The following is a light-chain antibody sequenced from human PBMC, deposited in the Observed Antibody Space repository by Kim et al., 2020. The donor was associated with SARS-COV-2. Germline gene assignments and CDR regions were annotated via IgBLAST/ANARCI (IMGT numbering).Light chain of an antibody. Sequence: DIQLTQSPSFLSASVGDRVTITCRASQGISSYLAWYQQKPGKAPKLLIYAAATLHSGVPSRFSGSGSGTEFTLTISSLQPEDFATYYCQQLNSYPLTFGGATKVDIK. V-gene: IGKV1-9*01. CDR2: AAA. CDR1: QGISSY. CDR3: QQLNSYPLT. J-gene: IGKJ4*01.